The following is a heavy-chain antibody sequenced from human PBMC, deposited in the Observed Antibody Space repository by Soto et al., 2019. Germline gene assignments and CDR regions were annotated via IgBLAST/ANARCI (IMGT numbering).Heavy chain of an antibody. CDR2: ISGSGGST. Sequence: GGSLRLSCAASGFTFSSYAMSWVRQAPGKGLEWVSAISGSGGSTYYADSVKGRFTISRDNSKNTLYLQMNSLRAEDTAVYYCAADVGGYIYGLARHWGPGTLVTVSS. V-gene: IGHV3-23*01. CDR1: GFTFSSYA. CDR3: AADVGGYIYGLARH. J-gene: IGHJ4*02. D-gene: IGHD4-17*01.